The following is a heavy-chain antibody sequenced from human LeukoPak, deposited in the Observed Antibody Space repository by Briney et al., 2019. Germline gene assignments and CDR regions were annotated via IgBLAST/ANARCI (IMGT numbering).Heavy chain of an antibody. CDR2: IYHSGST. V-gene: IGHV4-38-2*01. Sequence: PSETLSLTCAVSGYSISSGYYWGWIRQPPGKGLEWIGSIYHSGSTNYNPSLKSRVTISVDTSKNQFSLKLSSVTAADTAVYYCASGNYFDYWGQGTLVTVSS. CDR1: GYSISSGYY. J-gene: IGHJ4*02. CDR3: ASGNYFDY. D-gene: IGHD1-26*01.